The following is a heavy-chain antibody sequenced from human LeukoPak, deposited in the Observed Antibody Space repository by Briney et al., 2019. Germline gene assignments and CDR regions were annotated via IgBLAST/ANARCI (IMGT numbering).Heavy chain of an antibody. J-gene: IGHJ3*02. CDR3: ATYTASGFDI. CDR1: GGSISSSNW. Sequence: SETLSLTCAVSGGSISSSNWWSWVRQPPGKGLEWIGEIYHSGITDYNPSLKSRVTISVDKSKNHFSLKLSSVTAADTAVYYCATYTASGFDIWGQGTMVTVSS. V-gene: IGHV4-4*02. D-gene: IGHD2-2*02. CDR2: IYHSGIT.